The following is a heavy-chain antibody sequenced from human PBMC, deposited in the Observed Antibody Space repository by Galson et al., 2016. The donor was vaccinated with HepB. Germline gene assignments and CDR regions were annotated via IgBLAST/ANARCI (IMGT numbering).Heavy chain of an antibody. CDR1: GGSVSSSSYH. D-gene: IGHD6-19*01. CDR3: ARVIGVAVTGAGYWFDP. J-gene: IGHJ5*02. V-gene: IGHV4-61*01. Sequence: LSLTCTVSGGSVSSSSYHWSWIRQPPGKGLEWIGYVYYSGSTKNSPSLKSRVAISVDTSKNRFSLKLTSVTAADTAVYYCARVIGVAVTGAGYWFDPWGQGTLVTVSS. CDR2: VYYSGST.